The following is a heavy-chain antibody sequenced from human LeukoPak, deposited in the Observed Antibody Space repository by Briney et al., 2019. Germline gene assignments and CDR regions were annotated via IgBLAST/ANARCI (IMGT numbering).Heavy chain of an antibody. D-gene: IGHD2-15*01. J-gene: IGHJ3*02. CDR3: ARDQRGYCSGGSPCAFDI. Sequence: GGSLRLSCAASGFTFSSYSMNWVRQAPGKGLEWVSYINSSSSTIYYADSVKGRFTISRDNAKNSLYLQMNSLRAEDTAVYYCARDQRGYCSGGSPCAFDIWGQGTMVTVSS. CDR1: GFTFSSYS. CDR2: INSSSSTI. V-gene: IGHV3-48*01.